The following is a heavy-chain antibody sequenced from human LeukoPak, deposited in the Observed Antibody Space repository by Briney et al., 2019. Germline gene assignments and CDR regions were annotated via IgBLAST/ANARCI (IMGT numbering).Heavy chain of an antibody. Sequence: PSETLSLTCAVYGGSFSGYYWSWIRQPPGKGLEWIGEINHSGSTNYNPSLKSRVTISVDTSKNQFSPKLSSVTAADTAVYYCASGVYCSGGSCYSGNYYYYGMDVWGQGTTVTVSS. V-gene: IGHV4-34*01. CDR1: GGSFSGYY. CDR3: ASGVYCSGGSCYSGNYYYYGMDV. J-gene: IGHJ6*02. CDR2: INHSGST. D-gene: IGHD2-15*01.